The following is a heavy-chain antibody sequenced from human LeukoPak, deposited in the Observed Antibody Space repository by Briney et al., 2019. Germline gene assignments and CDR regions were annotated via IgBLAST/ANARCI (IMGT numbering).Heavy chain of an antibody. CDR1: RGSISPDH. CDR2: IFYTGRA. Sequence: SETLSLTYTVSRGSISPDHCAWIRQPPGKGLEWIGYIFYTGRAKYNPSLEGRATLTVDMSKNQVSLKLSSVTAADTAMYYCARLVDGANTRVDSWGQGTLVTVSS. D-gene: IGHD4/OR15-4a*01. J-gene: IGHJ4*02. V-gene: IGHV4-59*08. CDR3: ARLVDGANTRVDS.